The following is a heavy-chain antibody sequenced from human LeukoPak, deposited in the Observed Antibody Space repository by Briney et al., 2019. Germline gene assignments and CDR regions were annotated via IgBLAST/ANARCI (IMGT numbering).Heavy chain of an antibody. CDR1: GYTFTGYY. J-gene: IGHJ6*02. D-gene: IGHD6-13*01. CDR3: AREKLVRRYYYYGMDV. Sequence: ASMKVSCKASGYTFTGYYTHWVRQAPGQGLEWMGWISAYNGNTNYAQKLQGRVTMTTDTSTSTAYMELRSLRSDDTAVYYCAREKLVRRYYYYGMDVWGQGTTVTVSS. V-gene: IGHV1-18*04. CDR2: ISAYNGNT.